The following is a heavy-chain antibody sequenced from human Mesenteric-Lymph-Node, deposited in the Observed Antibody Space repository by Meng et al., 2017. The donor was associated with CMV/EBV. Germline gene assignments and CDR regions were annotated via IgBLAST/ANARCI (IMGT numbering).Heavy chain of an antibody. CDR3: AREGPGIPDQYLDY. CDR2: MRYDGSNK. CDR1: GFTFSNYG. D-gene: IGHD3-10*01. V-gene: IGHV3-30*02. J-gene: IGHJ4*02. Sequence: GESLKISCVASGFTFSNYGMHWVRQAPGKGLEWVAFMRYDGSNKYYADSVKGRFTISRDNSKNSLYLQMNSLRAEDTAVYYCAREGPGIPDQYLDYWGLGTLVTVSS.